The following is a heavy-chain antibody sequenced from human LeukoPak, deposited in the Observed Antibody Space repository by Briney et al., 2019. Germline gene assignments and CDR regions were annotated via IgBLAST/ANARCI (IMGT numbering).Heavy chain of an antibody. Sequence: SETLSLTCAVYGGSFSGYYWSWIRQPAGKGLEWIGRIYTSGSTNYNPSLKSRVTMSVDTSKNQFSLKLSSVTAADTAVYYCARDRFDDRSGYYYHYYYYMDVWGKGTTVTVSS. CDR2: IYTSGST. CDR3: ARDRFDDRSGYYYHYYYYMDV. CDR1: GGSFSGYY. V-gene: IGHV4-4*07. J-gene: IGHJ6*03. D-gene: IGHD3-22*01.